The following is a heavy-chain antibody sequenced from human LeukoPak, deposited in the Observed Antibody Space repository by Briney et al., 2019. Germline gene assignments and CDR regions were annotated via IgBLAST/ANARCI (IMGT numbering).Heavy chain of an antibody. CDR3: ARVKMVRGVITLDY. V-gene: IGHV1-8*01. Sequence: ASVKVSCKASGYTFTSYDINWVRQATGRGLEWMEWMNPNSGNTGYAQKFQGRVTMTRNTSISTAYMELSSLRSEDTAVYYCARVKMVRGVITLDYWGQGTLVTVSS. CDR1: GYTFTSYD. CDR2: MNPNSGNT. D-gene: IGHD3-10*01. J-gene: IGHJ4*02.